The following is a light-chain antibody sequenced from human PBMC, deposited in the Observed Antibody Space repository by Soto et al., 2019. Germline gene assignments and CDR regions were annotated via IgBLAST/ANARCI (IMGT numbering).Light chain of an antibody. J-gene: IGLJ1*01. CDR2: DVT. CDR1: SSDVGGYNF. Sequence: ALTQPASVSGSPGQSITISCTGTSSDVGGYNFVSWYQQHPDKAPKLRIYDVTNRPSGVSNRFSGSKSGNTASLTISGLQAEDEADYYCSSYTSISTYVFGTGTKVTVL. CDR3: SSYTSISTYV. V-gene: IGLV2-14*01.